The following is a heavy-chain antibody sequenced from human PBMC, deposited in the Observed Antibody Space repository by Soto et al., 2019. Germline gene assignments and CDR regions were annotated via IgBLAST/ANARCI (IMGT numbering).Heavy chain of an antibody. D-gene: IGHD1-20*01. CDR1: RGSVSRATYS. Sequence: PEPLSLTRSVPRGSVSRATYSWNWMRQPPGTPLEWLGYIYYSGSTTYNPSIKSRVTISLDTSNDRFSLRLSSVTAADTAVYYCARTRDNNINDYYALDVWGPGTTVTVSS. CDR2: IYYSGST. V-gene: IGHV4-61*01. CDR3: ARTRDNNINDYYALDV. J-gene: IGHJ6*02.